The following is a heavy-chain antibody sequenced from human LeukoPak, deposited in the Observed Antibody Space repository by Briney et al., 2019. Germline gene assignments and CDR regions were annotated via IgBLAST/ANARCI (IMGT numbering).Heavy chain of an antibody. CDR3: AKDTSRGYNYYYYYMDV. Sequence: GGSLRLSCAASGFTFDDYTMHWVRHAPGKGLEWVSLISWDGGSTYYGDSVKGRFTISRDNSKNSLYLQMNSLRTEDTALYYCAKDTSRGYNYYYYYMDVWGKGTTVTVSS. V-gene: IGHV3-43*01. D-gene: IGHD5-12*01. CDR2: ISWDGGST. CDR1: GFTFDDYT. J-gene: IGHJ6*03.